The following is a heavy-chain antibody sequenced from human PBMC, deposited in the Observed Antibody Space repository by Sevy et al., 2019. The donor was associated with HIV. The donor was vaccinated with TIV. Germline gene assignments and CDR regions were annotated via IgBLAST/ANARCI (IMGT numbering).Heavy chain of an antibody. CDR2: IYDSGST. Sequence: SETLSLTCTVSDGSISIYHWSWIRQPPGKGLEWIGVIYDSGSTNYNPSLKSRVTISVDTSKNQFSPKVSSVAAADTAVYFCARRGYDSSGYYNAFDIWGQGTMVTVSS. J-gene: IGHJ3*02. D-gene: IGHD3-22*01. CDR3: ARRGYDSSGYYNAFDI. CDR1: DGSISIYH. V-gene: IGHV4-59*01.